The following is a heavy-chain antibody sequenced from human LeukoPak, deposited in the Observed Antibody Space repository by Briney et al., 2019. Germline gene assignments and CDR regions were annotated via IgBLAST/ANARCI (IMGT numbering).Heavy chain of an antibody. CDR2: INHSGST. J-gene: IGHJ5*02. Sequence: KASETLSLTCAVYGGSFSGYYWSWIRQPPGKGLEWIGEINHSGSTNYNPSLKSRVTISVDTSKNQFSLKLSSVTAADTAVYYCARERLPAASTRSWFDPWGQGTLVTVSS. CDR1: GGSFSGYY. D-gene: IGHD2-2*01. CDR3: ARERLPAASTRSWFDP. V-gene: IGHV4-34*01.